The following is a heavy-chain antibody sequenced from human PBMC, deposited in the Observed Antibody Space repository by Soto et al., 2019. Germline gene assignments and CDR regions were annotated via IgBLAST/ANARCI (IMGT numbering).Heavy chain of an antibody. Sequence: LGGSLRLSCAASGFTFSSFGMHWVRQAPGKGLEWVAVISFDGSNKYYADSVKGRFTISRDNSKNTLSLQMNSLKAEDTAVYYCAKDTSKYSNNWPAYYGLDVWGQGTTVTVSS. V-gene: IGHV3-30*18. CDR3: AKDTSKYSNNWPAYYGLDV. D-gene: IGHD1-1*01. CDR2: ISFDGSNK. J-gene: IGHJ6*02. CDR1: GFTFSSFG.